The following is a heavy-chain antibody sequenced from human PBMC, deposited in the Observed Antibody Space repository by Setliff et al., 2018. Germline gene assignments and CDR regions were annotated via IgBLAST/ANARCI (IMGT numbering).Heavy chain of an antibody. D-gene: IGHD3-22*01. CDR2: TIPMFGTT. Sequence: SVKVSCKASGGTFSSYGISWVRQAPGQGLEWMGGTIPMFGTTNYARKFQGRVTIITDESTSTAYMQLSSLGSDDTAVYYCVREGVDSRSSTDYRYYMDVWGKGTTVTVSS. CDR1: GGTFSSYG. CDR3: VREGVDSRSSTDYRYYMDV. J-gene: IGHJ6*03. V-gene: IGHV1-69*05.